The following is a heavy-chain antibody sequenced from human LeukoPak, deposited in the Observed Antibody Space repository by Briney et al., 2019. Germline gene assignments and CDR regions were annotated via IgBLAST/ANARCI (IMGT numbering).Heavy chain of an antibody. CDR3: ARPTVYGGNAFDI. D-gene: IGHD4-23*01. CDR2: IYYSGST. J-gene: IGHJ3*02. V-gene: IGHV4-39*01. Sequence: PSETLSLTCTVSGGSISSSSYYWGWIRQPPGKGLEWIGSIYYSGSTYYNPSLKSRVTISVDTSKNQFSLKLSSVAAADTAVYYCARPTVYGGNAFDIWGQGTKVTVSS. CDR1: GGSISSSSYY.